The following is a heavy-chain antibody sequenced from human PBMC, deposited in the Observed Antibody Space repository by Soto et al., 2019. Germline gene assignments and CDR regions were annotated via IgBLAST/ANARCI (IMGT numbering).Heavy chain of an antibody. CDR1: GGTFSSYT. Sequence: SVKVSCKASGGTFSSYTISWVRQAPGQGLEWMGRIIPILGIANYAQKFQSRVTITADKSKSTAYMELSSLRSEETAVYYCARGLTSARRGPHFAYWGQGTLVTVSS. J-gene: IGHJ4*02. D-gene: IGHD6-6*01. CDR2: IIPILGIA. CDR3: ARGLTSARRGPHFAY. V-gene: IGHV1-69*02.